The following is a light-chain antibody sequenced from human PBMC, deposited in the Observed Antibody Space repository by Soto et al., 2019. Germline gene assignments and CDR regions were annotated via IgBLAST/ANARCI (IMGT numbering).Light chain of an antibody. CDR1: QNINYY. CDR2: DAY. Sequence: EIVLTQSPATLSLSPGERATLSCRASQNINYYLAWYQQKPGQAPRLLISDAYNRASGIPARFSGSGSGTDFTLTSGSLEPEDFAIYYCQHRNEWPPGAAFGGGTKVEIK. CDR3: QHRNEWPPGAA. V-gene: IGKV3-11*01. J-gene: IGKJ4*01.